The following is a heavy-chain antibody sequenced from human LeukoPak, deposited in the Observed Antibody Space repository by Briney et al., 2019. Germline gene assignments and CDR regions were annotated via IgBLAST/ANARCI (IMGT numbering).Heavy chain of an antibody. CDR3: AADYTSRSYRFDH. D-gene: IGHD3-10*01. CDR1: GASISSGDYS. Sequence: PSQTLSLTCAVSGASISSGDYSWSWIRQPPGKGLEWIGYIYHSGSTTYNPSLKSRLTISLDSSKNQISLKVNSVTAADTAVYYCAADYTSRSYRFDHWGQGTLVTVSS. V-gene: IGHV4-30-2*01. J-gene: IGHJ4*02. CDR2: IYHSGST.